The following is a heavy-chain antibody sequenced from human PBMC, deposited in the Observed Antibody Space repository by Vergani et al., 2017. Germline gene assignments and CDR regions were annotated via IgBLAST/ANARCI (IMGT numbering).Heavy chain of an antibody. CDR2: IYPGDSDT. Sequence: EVQLVQSGAEVKTSGESLKISCKGSGYSFTSYWIGWVRQMPGKGLEWMGIIYPGDSDTRYSPSFQGQVTISADKSISTAYLQWSSLRASNTAMYYCAGSGVVVPAAIGAIDIWGEGTIVTVS. J-gene: IGHJ3*02. D-gene: IGHD2-2*01. V-gene: IGHV5-51*01. CDR3: AGSGVVVPAAIGAIDI. CDR1: GYSFTSYW.